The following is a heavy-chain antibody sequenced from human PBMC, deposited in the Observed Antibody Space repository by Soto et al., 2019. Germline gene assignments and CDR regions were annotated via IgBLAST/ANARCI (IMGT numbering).Heavy chain of an antibody. CDR1: GYNFITDW. J-gene: IGHJ6*02. CDR3: ARLSRASFALDA. D-gene: IGHD3-16*01. CDR2: IDPTDSYT. Sequence: GESLKISCKGSGYNFITDWISWVRQMPGKGLEWMGRIDPTDSYTKYSPSFEGHVTISADKSISTAYLQWSSLKASDGAVYYCARLSRASFALDAWGQGTTVTV. V-gene: IGHV5-10-1*01.